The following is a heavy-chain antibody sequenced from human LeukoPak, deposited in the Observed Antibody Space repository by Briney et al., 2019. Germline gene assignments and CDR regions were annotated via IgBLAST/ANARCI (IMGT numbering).Heavy chain of an antibody. CDR1: GGSISINSHY. D-gene: IGHD6-13*01. CDR2: IYYSGST. CDR3: ARERGQQSPPEADY. J-gene: IGHJ4*02. V-gene: IGHV4-39*07. Sequence: SETLSLTCTVSGGSISINSHYWGWVRQPPGKGLEWIASIYYSGSTFYNPSLKSRVTISLDTSKNQFSLKLNSVTAADTAVYYCARERGQQSPPEADYWGQGTLVTVSS.